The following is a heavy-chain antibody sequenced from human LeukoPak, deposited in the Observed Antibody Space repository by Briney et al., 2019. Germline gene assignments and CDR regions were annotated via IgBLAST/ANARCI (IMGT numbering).Heavy chain of an antibody. CDR3: ARDPATVVTHFGS. Sequence: PGRSLRISCAASGFTFRRYGMHWVRQAPGKGLEWVALIWYDGSKPSYTDCVRGRFTISRDDSKNTLYLQMNSLRDEDTAVYYCARDPATVVTHFGSWGQGTLVTVSS. J-gene: IGHJ4*02. CDR2: IWYDGSKP. D-gene: IGHD4-23*01. V-gene: IGHV3-33*01. CDR1: GFTFRRYG.